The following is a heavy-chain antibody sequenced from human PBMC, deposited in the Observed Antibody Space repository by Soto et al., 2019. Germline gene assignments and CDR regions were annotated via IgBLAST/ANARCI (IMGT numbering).Heavy chain of an antibody. D-gene: IGHD6-6*01. CDR1: GFTFSGYG. Sequence: GGSLRLSCAASGFTFSGYGVHWVRQAPGKGLEWVAVIWYDGSNKYYADSVKGRFTISRDNSKNTLYLQMNSLRAEDTAVYYCARTSSSSVDFDYWGQGTLVTVSS. CDR2: IWYDGSNK. J-gene: IGHJ4*02. CDR3: ARTSSSSVDFDY. V-gene: IGHV3-33*01.